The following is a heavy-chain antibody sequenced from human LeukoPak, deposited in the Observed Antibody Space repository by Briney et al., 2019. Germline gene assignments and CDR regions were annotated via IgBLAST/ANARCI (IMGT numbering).Heavy chain of an antibody. J-gene: IGHJ4*02. CDR3: ARVGGVLVVIGPFDY. V-gene: IGHV4-38-2*02. CDR1: GSSISSGYY. Sequence: SETLSLTCTVSGSSISSGYYWGWIRQPPGKGLEWIGAVYHSGSTSYNPSLKSRFTISVDTSKNQFSLKLTSVPAADTAVYYCARVGGVLVVIGPFDYWGQGTLVTVSS. D-gene: IGHD3-22*01. CDR2: VYHSGST.